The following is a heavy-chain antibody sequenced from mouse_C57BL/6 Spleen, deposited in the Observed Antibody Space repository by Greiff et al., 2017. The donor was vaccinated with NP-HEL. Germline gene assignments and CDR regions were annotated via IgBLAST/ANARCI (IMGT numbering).Heavy chain of an antibody. Sequence: EVHLVESGGGLVKPGGSLKLSCAASGFTFSSYAMSWVRQTPEKRLEWVATISDGGSYTYYPDNVKGRFTISRDNAKNNLYLQMSHLKSEDTAMYYCARDGGSYVDYWGQGTTLTVSS. V-gene: IGHV5-4*01. CDR2: ISDGGSYT. CDR1: GFTFSSYA. J-gene: IGHJ2*01. CDR3: ARDGGSYVDY.